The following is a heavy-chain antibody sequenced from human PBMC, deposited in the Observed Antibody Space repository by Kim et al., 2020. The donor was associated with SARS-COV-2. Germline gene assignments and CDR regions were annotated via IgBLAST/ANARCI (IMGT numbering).Heavy chain of an antibody. J-gene: IGHJ5*02. CDR3: ARDVPPLHMVRDSENWFDP. CDR2: INPNSGGT. Sequence: ASVKVSCKASGYTFTGYYMHWVRQAPGQELEWMGWINPNSGGTNYAQKFQGRVTMTRDTSISTAYMELSRLRSDDTAVYYCARDVPPLHMVRDSENWFDPWGQGTLVTVSS. D-gene: IGHD3-10*01. V-gene: IGHV1-2*02. CDR1: GYTFTGYY.